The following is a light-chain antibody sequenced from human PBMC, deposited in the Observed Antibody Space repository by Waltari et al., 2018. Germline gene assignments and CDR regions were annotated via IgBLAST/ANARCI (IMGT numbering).Light chain of an antibody. CDR3: NSYTGSSSWV. Sequence: QSALTPPASLSGSPGQSITISCTGTSGDVGFYNYVSWYQQHPGKAPRLIIYDVSERPAGVSNRFSGSKSGNTASLTISGLQAEDEADYYCNSYTGSSSWVFGGGTKLTVL. J-gene: IGLJ3*02. CDR1: SGDVGFYNY. V-gene: IGLV2-14*03. CDR2: DVS.